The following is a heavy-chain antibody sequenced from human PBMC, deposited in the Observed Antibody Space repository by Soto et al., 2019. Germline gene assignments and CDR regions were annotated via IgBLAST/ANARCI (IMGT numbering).Heavy chain of an antibody. D-gene: IGHD5-12*01. J-gene: IGHJ4*02. CDR3: ARDGSGYASFDY. CDR2: IYYSGST. V-gene: IGHV4-39*07. Sequence: SETLSLTCTVSGGSISSSSYYWGWIRQPPGKGLEWIGSIYYSGSTYYNPSLKSRVTISVDTSENKFSLRLTSVTAADTAVYYCARDGSGYASFDYWGQGTLVTVSS. CDR1: GGSISSSSYY.